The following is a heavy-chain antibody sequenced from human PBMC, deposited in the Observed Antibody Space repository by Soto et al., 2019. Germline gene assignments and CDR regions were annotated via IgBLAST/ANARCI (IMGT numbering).Heavy chain of an antibody. CDR2: VDYSGTA. J-gene: IGHJ4*02. D-gene: IGHD5-18*01. CDR1: GGSIGNFY. CDR3: ARADTAMTTPFDY. V-gene: IGHV4-59*12. Sequence: SETLSLTCTVSGGSIGNFYGSWIRQPPGKGLEWIGYVDYSGTANYNPSLKSRVSMSVDTSKNQLSLKVTSVTAADTAMYYCARADTAMTTPFDYWGQGTLVTVSS.